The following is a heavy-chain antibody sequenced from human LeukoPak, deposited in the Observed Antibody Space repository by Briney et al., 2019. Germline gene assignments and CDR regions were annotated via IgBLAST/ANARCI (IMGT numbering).Heavy chain of an antibody. CDR1: GYTFTTYG. V-gene: IGHV1-18*01. Sequence: ASVKVSCKASGYTFTTYGISWVRQAPGQGLEWMGWISVYNGNTNYAQKLQGRVTMTTDTSTSTAYMELRSLRSDDTAVYYCAREGTGTRDFDYWGQGTLVTVSS. CDR2: ISVYNGNT. D-gene: IGHD1-14*01. CDR3: AREGTGTRDFDY. J-gene: IGHJ4*02.